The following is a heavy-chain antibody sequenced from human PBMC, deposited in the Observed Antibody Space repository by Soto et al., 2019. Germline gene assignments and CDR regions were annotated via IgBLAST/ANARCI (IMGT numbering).Heavy chain of an antibody. D-gene: IGHD3-22*01. Sequence: GGSLRLSCAASGFTFSSYAMSWVRQAPGKGLEWVSAISGSGGSTYYADSVKGRFTISRDNSKNTLYLQMNSLRAEDTAVYYCAKVDVNYYDSSGYPDYWGQGTLVTVSS. CDR3: AKVDVNYYDSSGYPDY. J-gene: IGHJ4*02. CDR1: GFTFSSYA. V-gene: IGHV3-23*01. CDR2: ISGSGGST.